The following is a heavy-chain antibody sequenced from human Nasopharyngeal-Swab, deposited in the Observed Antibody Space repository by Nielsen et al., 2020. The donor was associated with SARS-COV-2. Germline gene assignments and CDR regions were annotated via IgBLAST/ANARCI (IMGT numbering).Heavy chain of an antibody. CDR1: GFTFSSYW. V-gene: IGHV3-7*01. CDR3: ARDQTYSSSWYTKYFQH. CDR2: IKQDGSEK. Sequence: GESLKISCAASGFTFSSYWMSWVRQAPGKGLEWVANIKQDGSEKYYVDSVKGRFTISRDNAKNSLYLQMNSLRAEDTAVYYCARDQTYSSSWYTKYFQHWAQGTLVTVSS. J-gene: IGHJ1*01. D-gene: IGHD6-13*01.